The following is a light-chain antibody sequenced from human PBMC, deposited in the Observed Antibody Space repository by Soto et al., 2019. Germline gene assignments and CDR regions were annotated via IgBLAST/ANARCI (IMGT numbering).Light chain of an antibody. Sequence: DIQMTQSPSTLSASVGDRVTITCRASQTISSWLAWYQQKPGKAPKPLIYKASSLESGVPSRFSGSGSGTVFTLTISCLQPYDFAVYYCQQYSSYPWTFGQGTKVEIK. CDR1: QTISSW. CDR2: KAS. V-gene: IGKV1-5*03. J-gene: IGKJ1*01. CDR3: QQYSSYPWT.